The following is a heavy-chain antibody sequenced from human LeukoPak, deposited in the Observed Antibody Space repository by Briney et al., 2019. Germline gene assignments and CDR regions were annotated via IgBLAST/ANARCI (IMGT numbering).Heavy chain of an antibody. Sequence: PGGSLILSCAASGFTFSSYWMSWVRQARGKGLEWVANIKQDGSEKYYVDSVKGRFTISRDNAKNSLYLQMNSLRAEDTAVYYCARGGDYVWGSYRYFDYWGQGTLVTVSS. D-gene: IGHD3-16*02. J-gene: IGHJ4*02. CDR1: GFTFSSYW. V-gene: IGHV3-7*01. CDR2: IKQDGSEK. CDR3: ARGGDYVWGSYRYFDY.